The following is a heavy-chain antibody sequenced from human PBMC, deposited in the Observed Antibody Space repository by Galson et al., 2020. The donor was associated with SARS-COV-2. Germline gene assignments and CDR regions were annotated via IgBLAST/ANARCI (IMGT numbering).Heavy chain of an antibody. J-gene: IGHJ4*02. CDR2: ISGSGGST. V-gene: IGHV3-23*01. D-gene: IGHD2-15*01. Sequence: GESLKISCAASGFTFSSYAMSWVRQAPGKGLEWVSAISGSGGSTYYADSVKGRFTISRDNSKNTLYLQMNSLRAEDTAVYYCAKKPGYCSGGSCYVPIDYWGQGTLVTVSS. CDR1: GFTFSSYA. CDR3: AKKPGYCSGGSCYVPIDY.